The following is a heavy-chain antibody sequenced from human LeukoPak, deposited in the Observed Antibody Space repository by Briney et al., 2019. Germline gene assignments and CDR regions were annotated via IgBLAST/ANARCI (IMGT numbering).Heavy chain of an antibody. J-gene: IGHJ4*02. V-gene: IGHV3-48*04. CDR2: ISSSGSTI. Sequence: HPGGSLRPSCAASGFTFSSYSMNWVRQAPGKGLEWVSYISSSGSTIYYADSVKGRFTISRDNAKNSLYLQMNSLRAEDTAVYYCARDPLLWFGELEPNDYWGQGTLVTVSS. CDR3: ARDPLLWFGELEPNDY. D-gene: IGHD3-10*01. CDR1: GFTFSSYS.